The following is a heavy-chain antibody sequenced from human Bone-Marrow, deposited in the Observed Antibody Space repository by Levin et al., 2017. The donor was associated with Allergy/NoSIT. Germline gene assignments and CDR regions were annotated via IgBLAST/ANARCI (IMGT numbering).Heavy chain of an antibody. J-gene: IGHJ4*02. D-gene: IGHD2-15*01. CDR1: GFTFGDYA. CDR3: TRASRDIVVVVAATP. CDR2: IRSKAYGGTT. Sequence: GGSLRLSCTASGFTFGDYAMSWFRQAPGKGLEWVGFIRSKAYGGTTEYAASVKGRFTISRDDSKSIAYLQMNSLKTEDTAVYYCTRASRDIVVVVAATPWGQGTLVTVSS. V-gene: IGHV3-49*03.